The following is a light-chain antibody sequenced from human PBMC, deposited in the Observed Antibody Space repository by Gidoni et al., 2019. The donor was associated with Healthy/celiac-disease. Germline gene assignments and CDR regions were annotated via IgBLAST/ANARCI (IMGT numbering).Light chain of an antibody. CDR3: QQYNNWPPGMYT. Sequence: EIVMTQSPATLSVSPGARATRSCRASQSVSSNLAWYQQKPGQAPRLLIYGASTRATGIPARFSGSGAGTEFTLTISSLQSEEFAVYYCQQYNNWPPGMYTFGQGTKLEIK. V-gene: IGKV3-15*01. CDR2: GAS. CDR1: QSVSSN. J-gene: IGKJ2*01.